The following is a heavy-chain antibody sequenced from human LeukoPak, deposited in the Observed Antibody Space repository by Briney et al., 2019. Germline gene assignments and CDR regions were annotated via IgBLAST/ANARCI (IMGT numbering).Heavy chain of an antibody. V-gene: IGHV3-23*01. CDR2: ISGSGGAT. J-gene: IGHJ4*02. CDR1: GFIFSNYP. CDR3: GKYLQTTVGANDY. D-gene: IGHD1-26*01. Sequence: GGSLRLSCAASGFIFSNYPMNWVRQAPGKGREWVSVISGSGGATFYGDSVQGRFTISRDNSRDTLYLQMNSLTAEDTAVYYCGKYLQTTVGANDYWGQGTLVTVSS.